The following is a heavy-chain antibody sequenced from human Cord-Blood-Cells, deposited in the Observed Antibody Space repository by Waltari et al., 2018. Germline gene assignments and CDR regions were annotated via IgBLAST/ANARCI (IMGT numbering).Heavy chain of an antibody. V-gene: IGHV4-59*01. CDR3: ARRSQGRYYNLDAFDI. CDR2: IYYSGST. CDR1: GGSISSYY. D-gene: IGHD3-10*01. J-gene: IGHJ3*02. Sequence: QVQLQESGPGLVKPSETLSLTCTVSGGSISSYYWSWIRPPPGKGLEWIGYIYYSGSTNYNPSLKSRVTISVDTSKNQFSLKLSSVTAADTAVYYCARRSQGRYYNLDAFDIWGQGTMVTVSS.